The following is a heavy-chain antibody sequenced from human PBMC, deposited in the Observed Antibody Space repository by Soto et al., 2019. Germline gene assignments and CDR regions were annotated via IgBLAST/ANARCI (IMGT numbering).Heavy chain of an antibody. D-gene: IGHD2-15*01. V-gene: IGHV4-4*02. CDR1: GGSISSSNW. CDR2: IYHSGST. J-gene: IGHJ6*02. CDR3: ARDSTPNDGGGCPYYYYCMDV. Sequence: PSETLSLTCAVSGGSISSSNWWSWVRHPPGKGLEWIGGIYHSGSTNYNPSLKSRVTISVDKSKNQFSLKLSSVTAAHTAVYYCARDSTPNDGGGCPYYYYCMDVWGQGTRVTVSS.